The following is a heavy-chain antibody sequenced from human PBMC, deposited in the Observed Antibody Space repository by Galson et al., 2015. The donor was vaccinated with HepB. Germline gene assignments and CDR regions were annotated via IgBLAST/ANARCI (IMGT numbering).Heavy chain of an antibody. CDR1: GYTFSSYS. J-gene: IGHJ5*02. D-gene: IGHD2-15*01. CDR2: ISAYKRDT. Sequence: SVKVSCKASGYTFSSYSITWVRQAPGQGLEWMGWISAYKRDTEYAQNFQGRFTLTADTSTTTAYMELRSLRSDDTAVYFCARGALLLGVGATQNNWFDPWGQGTLVTVSS. CDR3: ARGALLLGVGATQNNWFDP. V-gene: IGHV1-18*01.